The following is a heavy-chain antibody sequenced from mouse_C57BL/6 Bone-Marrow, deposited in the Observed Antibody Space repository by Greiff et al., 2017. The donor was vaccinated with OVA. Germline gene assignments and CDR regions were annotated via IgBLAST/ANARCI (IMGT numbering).Heavy chain of an antibody. J-gene: IGHJ1*03. Sequence: EVKVVESGGGLVQPGGSLKLSCAASGFTFSDYGMAWVRQAPRKGPEWVAFISNLAYSIYYADTVTGRFTISRENAKNTLYLEMSSLRSEDTAMYYCARTVVADWYFDVWGTGTTVTVSS. CDR1: GFTFSDYG. D-gene: IGHD1-1*01. CDR3: ARTVVADWYFDV. V-gene: IGHV5-15*01. CDR2: ISNLAYSI.